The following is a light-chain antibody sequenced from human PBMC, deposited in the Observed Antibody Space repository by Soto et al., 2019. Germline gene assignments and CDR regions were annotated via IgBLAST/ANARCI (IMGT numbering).Light chain of an antibody. J-gene: IGLJ2*01. Sequence: QSVLTQSPSASASLGASVKLTCTLSSGHSSYAIAWHQQQPEKGPRYLMKLSSDGSHSKGDGIPDRFSGSSSGAERYLTISSLQSEDEADDYCQTWDTGARVVFGGGTKVTV. CDR3: QTWDTGARVV. CDR2: LSSDGSH. CDR1: SGHSSYA. V-gene: IGLV4-69*01.